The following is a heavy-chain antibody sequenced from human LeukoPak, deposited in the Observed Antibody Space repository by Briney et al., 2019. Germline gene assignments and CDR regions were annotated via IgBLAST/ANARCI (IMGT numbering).Heavy chain of an antibody. Sequence: GGSLRLSCAASGFTFSSYAMSWVRQAPGKGLEWVSAISGSGGSTYYAGSVKGRFTISRDNSKNTLYLQMNSLRVEDTAVYYCARETPRRGEARDGYRWGQGTVVTVSS. V-gene: IGHV3-23*01. CDR2: ISGSGGST. D-gene: IGHD5-24*01. CDR1: GFTFSSYA. CDR3: ARETPRRGEARDGYR. J-gene: IGHJ4*02.